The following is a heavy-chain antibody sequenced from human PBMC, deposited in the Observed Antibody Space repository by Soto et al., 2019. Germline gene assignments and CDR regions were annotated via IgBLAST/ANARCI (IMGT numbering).Heavy chain of an antibody. Sequence: QVQLQESGPGLVKPSETLSLTCTVSGDPVSSGSYFWTWIRQPPGKGLEWIGYIYYSGSTKYNPSLKSRITMALDTSENLFSLKLSSVTAADTAVYYCARQGGGGSSLLGIYYHSMDVWGQGTAVTVSS. V-gene: IGHV4-61*03. CDR1: GDPVSSGSYF. D-gene: IGHD3-16*02. CDR3: ARQGGGGSSLLGIYYHSMDV. J-gene: IGHJ6*02. CDR2: IYYSGST.